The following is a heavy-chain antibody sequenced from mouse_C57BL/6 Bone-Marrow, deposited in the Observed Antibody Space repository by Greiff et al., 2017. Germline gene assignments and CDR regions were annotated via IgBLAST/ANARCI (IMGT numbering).Heavy chain of an antibody. Sequence: QVQLQQPGAELVKPGASVKMSCKASGYTFTSYWITWVKQRPGQGLEWLGDLSPGSGSPNYHETFQSKVTLTLDTSSSTAYMQISSLTSEDSAVYYCAREGVYYDYDAFDYWGQGTTLPVAS. CDR1: GYTFTSYW. D-gene: IGHD2-4*01. CDR2: LSPGSGSP. V-gene: IGHV1-55*01. J-gene: IGHJ2*01. CDR3: AREGVYYDYDAFDY.